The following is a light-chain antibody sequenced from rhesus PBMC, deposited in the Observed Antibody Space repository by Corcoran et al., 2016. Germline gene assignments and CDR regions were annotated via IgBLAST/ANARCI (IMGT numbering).Light chain of an antibody. V-gene: IGLV2S9*01. CDR3: CSYRSGSTFI. Sequence: QSALTQPPSVSKSLGQSVTISCTGTSSDIGGYNDVSWYQQHPGTAPRFLIYDVSKRPSGVSDRFSGSKSGNTASLTISGLQAEDEAYYYCCSYRSGSTFIFGAGTRLTVL. J-gene: IGLJ1*01. CDR2: DVS. CDR1: SSDIGGYND.